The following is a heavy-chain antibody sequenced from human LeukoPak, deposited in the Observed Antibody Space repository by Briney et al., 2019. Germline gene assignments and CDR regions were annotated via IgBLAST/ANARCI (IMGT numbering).Heavy chain of an antibody. CDR2: ISYDGSNK. J-gene: IGHJ4*02. Sequence: GGSLRLSCTASGFTFSNSWMSWVRQAPGKGLEWVAVISYDGSNKYYADSVKGRFTISRDNSKNTLYLQMNSLRAEDTAVYYCARESTPRYYFDYWGQGTLVTVSS. CDR3: ARESTPRYYFDY. CDR1: GFTFSNSW. V-gene: IGHV3-30*03.